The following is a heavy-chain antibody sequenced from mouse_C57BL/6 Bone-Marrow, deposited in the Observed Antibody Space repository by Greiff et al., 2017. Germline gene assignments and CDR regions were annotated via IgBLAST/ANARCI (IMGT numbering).Heavy chain of an antibody. D-gene: IGHD1-1*01. J-gene: IGHJ3*01. CDR1: GFTFSSYA. Sequence: EVKLEESGEGLVKPGGSLKLSCAASGFTFSSYAMSWVRQTPEQRLEWVAYISSGGDYIYYADTVKGRFTISRDNARNTLYLQMSSLKSEDTAMYYCHYYGSSYGAYWGQGTLVTVSA. CDR2: ISSGGDYI. V-gene: IGHV5S21*01. CDR3: HYYGSSYGAY.